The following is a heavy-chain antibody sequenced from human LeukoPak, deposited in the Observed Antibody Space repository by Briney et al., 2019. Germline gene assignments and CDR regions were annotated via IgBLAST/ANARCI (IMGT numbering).Heavy chain of an antibody. D-gene: IGHD2-8*02. V-gene: IGHV4-59*01. J-gene: IGHJ4*02. CDR1: GGSITSYY. Sequence: SETLSLTCTVSGGSITSYYWSWIRQPPGKGLEWIGYIYYSGSPNYNPSLKCRVTISVDTSKNQFSLKVSSVTAADTAVYYCARVGGWWDFDHWGQGTLVTVSS. CDR3: ARVGGWWDFDH. CDR2: IYYSGSP.